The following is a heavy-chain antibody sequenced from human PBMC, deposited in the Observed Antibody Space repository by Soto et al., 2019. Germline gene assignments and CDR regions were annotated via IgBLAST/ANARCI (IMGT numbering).Heavy chain of an antibody. Sequence: SETLSLTCTVSGGSISSYYWSWIRQPPGKGLEWIGYIYYIGSTNYNPSLKSRVTISVDTSKNQFSLKLSSVTAADTAAYYCARGLRRQLLNWFDPWGQGTLVTVSS. CDR3: ARGLRRQLLNWFDP. CDR1: GGSISSYY. D-gene: IGHD2-2*01. CDR2: IYYIGST. V-gene: IGHV4-59*01. J-gene: IGHJ5*02.